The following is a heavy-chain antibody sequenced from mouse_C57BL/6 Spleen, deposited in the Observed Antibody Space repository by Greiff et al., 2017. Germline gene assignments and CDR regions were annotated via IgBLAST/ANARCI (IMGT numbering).Heavy chain of an antibody. CDR1: GYTFTSYW. Sequence: QVQLQQPGAELVRPGSSVKLSCKASGYTFTSYWMHWVKQRPIQGLEWIGNIYPSDSETHYNQKFKDKATLTVDKSSSTAYMQLSSLTSEDSAVYYCARHDYSSYAMDYWGQGTSVTVSS. V-gene: IGHV1-52*01. CDR3: ARHDYSSYAMDY. D-gene: IGHD2-4*01. CDR2: IYPSDSET. J-gene: IGHJ4*01.